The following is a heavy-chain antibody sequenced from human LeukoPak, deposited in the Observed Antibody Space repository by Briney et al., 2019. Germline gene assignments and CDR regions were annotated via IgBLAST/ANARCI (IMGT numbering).Heavy chain of an antibody. CDR3: ARLSGRVVCSAGSCYIDS. J-gene: IGHJ4*02. CDR2: IYPGDSDT. V-gene: IGHV5-51*01. CDR1: GYMFTSDW. D-gene: IGHD2-15*01. Sequence: GESLKISCQGSGYMFTSDWIGWVRQMPGKGLEWMGIIYPGDSDTRYSPSFQGQVTISADKSVNTAYLQWSSLKASDTAMYYCARLSGRVVCSAGSCYIDSWGQGTLVTVSS.